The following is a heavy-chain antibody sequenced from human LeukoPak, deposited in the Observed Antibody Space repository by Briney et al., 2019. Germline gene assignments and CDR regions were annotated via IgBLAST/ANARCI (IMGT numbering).Heavy chain of an antibody. J-gene: IGHJ6*03. CDR3: ARSGYDPDYYYYVDA. CDR1: GYTFTDYY. D-gene: IGHD5-12*01. Sequence: ASVKVSCKASGYTFTDYYMHWVRQAPGHGLEWMGWINPSSGGTNYAQKFQGRVTMTRDTSITTAYMELSRLRSDDTAVYYCARSGYDPDYYYYVDAWGKGTTVTVSS. CDR2: INPSSGGT. V-gene: IGHV1-2*02.